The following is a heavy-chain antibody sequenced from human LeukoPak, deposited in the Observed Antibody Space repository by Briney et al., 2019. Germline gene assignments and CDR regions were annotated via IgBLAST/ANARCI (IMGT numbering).Heavy chain of an antibody. V-gene: IGHV3-11*03. D-gene: IGHD5-18*01. CDR3: ARPDTATFMPDS. CDR2: ISSGSTST. J-gene: IGHJ4*02. Sequence: GGSLRLSCAASGFTFSDYYMSWIRQAPGKGLEWVSYISSGSTSTNYADSEKGRFTISRDNAKNSLYLQMNSLRAEDTAVYYCARPDTATFMPDSWGQGTLVTVSS. CDR1: GFTFSDYY.